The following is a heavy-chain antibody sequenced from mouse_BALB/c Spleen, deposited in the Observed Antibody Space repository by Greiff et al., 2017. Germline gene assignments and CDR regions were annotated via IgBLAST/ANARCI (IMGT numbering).Heavy chain of an antibody. CDR2: IYPGDGDT. CDR1: GYAFSSSW. D-gene: IGHD2-13*01. Sequence: QVQLQQSGPELVKPGASVKFSCKASGYAFSSSWMNWVKQRPGQGLEWIGRIYPGDGDTNYNGKFKGKATLTADKSSSTAYMQRSSLTSVDSAVYFCARLGLDGDQYYDAMNSGGQGTSVTVS. V-gene: IGHV1-82*01. CDR3: ARLGLDGDQYYDAMNS. J-gene: IGHJ4*01.